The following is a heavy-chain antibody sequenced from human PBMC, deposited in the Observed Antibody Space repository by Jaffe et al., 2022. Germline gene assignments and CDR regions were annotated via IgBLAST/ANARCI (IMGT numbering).Heavy chain of an antibody. J-gene: IGHJ6*03. Sequence: QVKLQEAGPGLVKPSETLSLTCAVSGFSISSGYYWGWIRQTPEKGLEWIGTIYHSGSTYYNPSLKSRVTISVDTSKKQFSLKLTSVTAADTAVYYCARTPYLYGSVAGYYYYYMDVWGKGITVTVSS. CDR1: GFSISSGYY. V-gene: IGHV4-38-2*01. CDR2: IYHSGST. D-gene: IGHD3-10*01. CDR3: ARTPYLYGSVAGYYYYYMDV.